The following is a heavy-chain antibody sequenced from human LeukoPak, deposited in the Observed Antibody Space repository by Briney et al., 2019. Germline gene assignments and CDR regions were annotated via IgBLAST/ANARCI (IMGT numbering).Heavy chain of an antibody. CDR1: GYTFTDYY. CDR2: INPKSGGT. Sequence: ASVKVSCKASGYTFTDYYIQWVRQAPGQGLEWMGWINPKSGGTSYAQRFQGRVTMTRDTSLSTAYMELTSLRSDDTAVYCCATNIGDYWGQGTLVTVSS. CDR3: ATNIGDY. J-gene: IGHJ4*02. V-gene: IGHV1-2*02. D-gene: IGHD2/OR15-2a*01.